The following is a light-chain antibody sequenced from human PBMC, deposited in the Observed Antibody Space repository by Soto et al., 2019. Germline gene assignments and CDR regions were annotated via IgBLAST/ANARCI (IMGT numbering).Light chain of an antibody. CDR2: EVT. Sequence: QSVLTQPASVSASPGQSITIPCTGTSSDLGSYNLVSWFQQYPGKVPKLIIYEVTKRPSGISNRFSGSKTGNTASLTISGLQAEDEADYYCSSYGGSRVVVDFGGGTKLTVL. V-gene: IGLV2-23*02. CDR1: SSDLGSYNL. CDR3: SSYGGSRVVVD. J-gene: IGLJ2*01.